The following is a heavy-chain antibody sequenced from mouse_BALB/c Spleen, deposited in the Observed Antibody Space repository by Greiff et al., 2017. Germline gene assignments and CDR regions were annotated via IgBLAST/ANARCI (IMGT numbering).Heavy chain of an antibody. J-gene: IGHJ3*01. Sequence: EVQLVESGGGLVQPGGSRKLSCAASGFTFSSFGMHWVRQAPEKGLEWVAYISSGSSTIYYADTVKGRFTISRDNPKNTLFLQMTSLRSEDTAMYYCARSQSYGDWFAYWGQGTLVTVSA. V-gene: IGHV5-17*02. D-gene: IGHD1-1*01. CDR1: GFTFSSFG. CDR2: ISSGSSTI. CDR3: ARSQSYGDWFAY.